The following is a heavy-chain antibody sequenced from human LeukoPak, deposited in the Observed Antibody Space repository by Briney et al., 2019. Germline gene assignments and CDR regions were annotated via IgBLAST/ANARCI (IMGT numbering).Heavy chain of an antibody. D-gene: IGHD2-2*01. Sequence: PGGSLRLSCAASGFTFSSYWMHWVRQAPGKGLVWVSRINSDGSSTIYADSVKGRFTISRDNAKNTLYLRMNSLRAEDTAVYYCARVAVVPAAYFDYWGQGTLVTVSS. V-gene: IGHV3-74*01. CDR3: ARVAVVPAAYFDY. CDR1: GFTFSSYW. CDR2: INSDGSST. J-gene: IGHJ4*02.